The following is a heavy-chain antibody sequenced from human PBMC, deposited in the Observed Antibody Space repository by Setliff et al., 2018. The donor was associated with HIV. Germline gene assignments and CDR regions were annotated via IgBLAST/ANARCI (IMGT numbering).Heavy chain of an antibody. CDR1: GDSIISGDYY. V-gene: IGHV4-30-4*08. CDR2: IHYKGNI. J-gene: IGHJ5*02. D-gene: IGHD2-15*01. CDR3: ARFTVVVFGAGEPSWFDP. Sequence: SETLSLTCTVSGDSIISGDYYWSWIRQSPGKGLEWIGHIHYKGNIDYNASLKSRLAISSDTSKNQFSLDLSSVIAADTAIYFCARFTVVVFGAGEPSWFDPWGQGILVTVSS.